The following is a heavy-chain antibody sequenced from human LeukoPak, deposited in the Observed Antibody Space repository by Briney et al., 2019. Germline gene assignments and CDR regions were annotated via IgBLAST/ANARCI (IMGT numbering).Heavy chain of an antibody. J-gene: IGHJ4*02. CDR2: ISNDGTNS. Sequence: GSLRLSCGVSGFTFCNYGMHWVRQAPGKGLEWVAVISNDGTNSHYGDSVQGRFTISRYNSNNTLFLQLNNLRPDDTAVYYCARDGLPYWTRNSCYHSDSWGQGTLVTVSS. D-gene: IGHD2-2*01. CDR3: ARDGLPYWTRNSCYHSDS. V-gene: IGHV3-30-3*01. CDR1: GFTFCNYG.